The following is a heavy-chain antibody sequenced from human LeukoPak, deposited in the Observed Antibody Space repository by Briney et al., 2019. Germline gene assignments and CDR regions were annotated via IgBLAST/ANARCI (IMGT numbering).Heavy chain of an antibody. CDR3: ARDGRITMIVPFDY. J-gene: IGHJ4*02. V-gene: IGHV1-2*02. D-gene: IGHD3-22*01. Sequence: ASVEVSCKASGYTFTGYYMHWVRQAPGQGLEWMGWINPNSGGTNYAQKFQGRVTMTRDTSISTAYMELSRLRSDDTAVYYCARDGRITMIVPFDYWGQGTLVTVSS. CDR2: INPNSGGT. CDR1: GYTFTGYY.